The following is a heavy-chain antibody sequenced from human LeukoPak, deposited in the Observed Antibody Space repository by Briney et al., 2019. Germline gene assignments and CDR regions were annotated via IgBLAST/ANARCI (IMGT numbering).Heavy chain of an antibody. CDR2: INAGNGNT. D-gene: IGHD2-2*01. CDR1: GYTFTNYA. J-gene: IGHJ4*03. CDR3: TRGIWSSHNKDYYFDY. Sequence: ASVKVSCKASGYTFTNYAMNWVRQAPGQRLEWMGWINAGNGNTKSSQRFQDRVTITRDTSASTAYMELNSLRSEDTAVYYCTRGIWSSHNKDYYFDYWGQGTTVTVSS. V-gene: IGHV1-3*01.